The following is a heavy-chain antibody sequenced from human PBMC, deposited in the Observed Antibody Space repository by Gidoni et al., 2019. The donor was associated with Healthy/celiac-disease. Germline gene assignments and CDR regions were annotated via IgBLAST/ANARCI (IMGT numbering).Heavy chain of an antibody. CDR3: ARRRVYAIGPRTPRPYYFDY. V-gene: IGHV5-51*01. CDR1: GYSFTTSG. CDR2: IYPGDSDT. Sequence: EVQLVQSGAEVKQPGESLKISCTVSGYSFTTSGIVRVRQMPGKGLEWMGIIYPGDSDTRYSPSFQGQVTISADKSISTAYLQWSSLKASDTAMYYCARRRVYAIGPRTPRPYYFDYWGQGTLVTVSS. J-gene: IGHJ4*02. D-gene: IGHD2-8*01.